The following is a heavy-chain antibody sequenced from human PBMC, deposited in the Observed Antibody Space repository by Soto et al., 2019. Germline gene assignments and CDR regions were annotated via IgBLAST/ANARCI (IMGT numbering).Heavy chain of an antibody. J-gene: IGHJ5*02. Sequence: PGGSLRLSCAASGFTFSSYGMHWVRQAPGKGLEWVAIISYDGNYKHHADSVKGRFTISRDNSKNTLYLQMNSLRAEDTAVYYCGKVSTYYYDSTFDPWGQGTLVTVSS. CDR2: ISYDGNYK. D-gene: IGHD3-22*01. CDR1: GFTFSSYG. CDR3: GKVSTYYYDSTFDP. V-gene: IGHV3-30*18.